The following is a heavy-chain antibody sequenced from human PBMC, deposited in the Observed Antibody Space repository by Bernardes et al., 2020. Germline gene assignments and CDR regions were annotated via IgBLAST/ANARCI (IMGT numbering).Heavy chain of an antibody. CDR1: GYTFTGYY. CDR2: INPNSGGT. J-gene: IGHJ6*02. D-gene: IGHD3-16*01. CDR3: ARDRDYIWGSPSGMDV. Sequence: ASVKVSCKASGYTFTGYYMHWVRQAPGQGLEWMGWINPNSGGTNYAQKFQGWVTMTRDTSISTAYMELSRLRSDDTAVYYCARDRDYIWGSPSGMDVWGQGTTVTVSS. V-gene: IGHV1-2*04.